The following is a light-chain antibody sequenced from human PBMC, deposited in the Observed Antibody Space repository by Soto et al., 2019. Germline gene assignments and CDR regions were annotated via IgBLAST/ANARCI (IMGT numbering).Light chain of an antibody. CDR3: GAWDDSLTVYV. CDR2: DNN. CDR1: NYNIGNNH. V-gene: IGLV1-51*01. J-gene: IGLJ1*01. Sequence: QSVLTQPPSVSAAPGQKVTISCSGSNYNIGNNHVSWYQQLPGTAPKLLIYDNNKRPSGIPDRFSGSKSGTSVTLAITGLHTGDEADYYCGAWDDSLTVYVFGSGTKLTVL.